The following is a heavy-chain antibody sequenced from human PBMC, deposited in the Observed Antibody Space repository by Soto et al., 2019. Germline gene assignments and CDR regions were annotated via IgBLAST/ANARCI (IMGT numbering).Heavy chain of an antibody. CDR2: TYYKSGWFH. V-gene: IGHV6-1*01. J-gene: IGHJ6*01. CDR1: GVDISSGRAA. CDR3: ARDRAYCDGESSYYD. D-gene: IGHD2-21*01. Sequence: PLQSLAVTCAISGVDISSGRAAWPGIRRSPSRGLEWLGRTYYKSGWFHDYAVSVKSRISIHPDTSKNQFSLQLTSVTLEDTAVYYCARDRAYCDGESSYYD.